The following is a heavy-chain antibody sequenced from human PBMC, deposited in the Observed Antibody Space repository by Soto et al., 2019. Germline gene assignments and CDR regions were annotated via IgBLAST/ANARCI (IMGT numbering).Heavy chain of an antibody. V-gene: IGHV3-30*14. D-gene: IGHD3-3*02. CDR2: MTYDGATE. J-gene: IGHJ3*01. Sequence: QVRLVESGGGVVQPGTSLRLSCAASGFTFSDYVIHWVRQAAGKGLEWVASMTYDGATEYYADSVKGRFTMSRDNSKRALSLQMNSLRPDDTAVYYCAIVRLSIAVNDALDVGGQGTTVTFSS. CDR1: GFTFSDYV. CDR3: AIVRLSIAVNDALDV.